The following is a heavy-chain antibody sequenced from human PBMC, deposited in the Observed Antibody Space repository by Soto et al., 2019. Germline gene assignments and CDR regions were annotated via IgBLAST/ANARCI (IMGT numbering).Heavy chain of an antibody. V-gene: IGHV1-18*01. Sequence: QVQLVQSGGEMRKPGASVKVSCKASGYTFTNFGISWVRQAPGQGFEWVGWISGYNGDTNYAPKFRGRVIMTKDTSTTTAYTELTTLTSDDTAVYYCARDYDIWGEDWFDPWGQGTLVTVSS. D-gene: IGHD3-9*01. CDR2: ISGYNGDT. J-gene: IGHJ5*02. CDR3: ARDYDIWGEDWFDP. CDR1: GYTFTNFG.